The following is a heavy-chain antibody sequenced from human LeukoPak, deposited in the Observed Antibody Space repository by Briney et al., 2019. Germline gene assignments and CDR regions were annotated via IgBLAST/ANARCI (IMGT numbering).Heavy chain of an antibody. CDR2: IRYDGSNK. CDR1: GFTFSSYG. J-gene: IGHJ4*02. V-gene: IGHV3-30*02. Sequence: GGSLRLSCAASGFTFSSYGMHWVRQAPGKGLEWVAFIRYDGSNKYYADSVKGRFTISRDNAQNLLYLHMNSLRAEDTGVYYCARSGGFFDTWGQGTLVTVSS. CDR3: ARSGGFFDT. D-gene: IGHD1-26*01.